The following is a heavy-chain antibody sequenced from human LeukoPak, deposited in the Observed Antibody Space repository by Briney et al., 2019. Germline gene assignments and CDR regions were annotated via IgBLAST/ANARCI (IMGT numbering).Heavy chain of an antibody. V-gene: IGHV3-53*01. CDR1: GFTVSSNY. CDR2: IYSGGST. D-gene: IGHD3-22*01. J-gene: IGHJ6*03. CDR3: ARNGYYYDSSGYYGYYMDV. Sequence: GGSLRLSCAASGFTVSSNYMSWARQAPGKGLEWVSVIYSGGSTYYADSVKGRFTISRDNSKNTLYLQMNSLRAEDTAVYYCARNGYYYDSSGYYGYYMDVWGKGTTVTVSS.